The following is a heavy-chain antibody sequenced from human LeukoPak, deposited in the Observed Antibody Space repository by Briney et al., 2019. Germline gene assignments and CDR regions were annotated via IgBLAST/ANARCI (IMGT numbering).Heavy chain of an antibody. CDR3: ARMYRGYTGYDLPY. J-gene: IGHJ4*02. D-gene: IGHD5-12*01. Sequence: PGESLRLSCAASGFTFTTYWLGWVRQPPGKGLEWVANIKQDGGEKYYVDSVKGRFTISRDNAKNSLYLQMNSLRAEDTAVYFCARMYRGYTGYDLPYWGQGTLVTVSS. CDR1: GFTFTTYW. CDR2: IKQDGGEK. V-gene: IGHV3-7*01.